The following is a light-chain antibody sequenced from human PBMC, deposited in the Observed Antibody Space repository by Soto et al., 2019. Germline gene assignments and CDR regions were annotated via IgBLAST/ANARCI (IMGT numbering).Light chain of an antibody. CDR2: GAS. CDR1: QSVSTT. V-gene: IGKV3-15*01. CDR3: QQYKDWPTT. J-gene: IGKJ1*01. Sequence: EIVMTQSPATLSVSPGQRASLSCRASQSVSTTVPWYHQKPGQAPRLLVYGASTRATGIPARFSGSGAGTDFTLTITSLQSEDFGVYFCQQYKDWPTTFGQGTKVDIK.